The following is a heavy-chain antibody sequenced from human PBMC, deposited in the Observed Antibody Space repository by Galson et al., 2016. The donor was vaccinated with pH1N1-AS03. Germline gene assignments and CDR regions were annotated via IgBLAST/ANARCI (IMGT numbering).Heavy chain of an antibody. J-gene: IGHJ6*02. V-gene: IGHV1-18*01. Sequence: SVKVSCKASGYTFTSYGITWVRQAPGQGLEWMGWISAYNGNTKYAQKFPGRVTMTTDTSTSTAYMELRSLRSADTAVYYCAKVGGEGYNWYFYGMDVWGQGTMVTVSS. CDR1: GYTFTSYG. CDR2: ISAYNGNT. CDR3: AKVGGEGYNWYFYGMDV. D-gene: IGHD5-24*01.